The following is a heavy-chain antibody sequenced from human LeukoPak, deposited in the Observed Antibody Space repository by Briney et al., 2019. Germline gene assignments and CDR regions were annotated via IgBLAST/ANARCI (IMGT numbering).Heavy chain of an antibody. J-gene: IGHJ4*02. D-gene: IGHD6-13*01. CDR3: ARGIAAAGNLWYYFDY. V-gene: IGHV4-61*05. CDR1: GGSITTNSYY. CDR2: IYYSGST. Sequence: KASETLSLTCTVSGGSITTNSYYWAWIRQPPGKGLEWIGYIYYSGSTNYNPSLKSRVTISVDTSKNQFSLKLSSVTAADTAVYYCARGIAAAGNLWYYFDYWGQGTLVTVSS.